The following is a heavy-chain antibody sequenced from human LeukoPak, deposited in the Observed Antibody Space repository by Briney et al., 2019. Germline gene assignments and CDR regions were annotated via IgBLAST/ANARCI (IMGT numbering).Heavy chain of an antibody. V-gene: IGHV4-28*05. J-gene: IGHJ4*02. CDR3: ARLLVYGSGAEAFDY. D-gene: IGHD3-10*01. CDR2: VYYSGSL. Sequence: SETLSLTCAVSGYSINSKKWWGWIRQPPGKGLEWIGYVYYSGSLYQNPSLNGRVTMSVDTSKNQFSLNLRSVTAVDTAVYYCARLLVYGSGAEAFDYWGQGALVTVSS. CDR1: GYSINSKKW.